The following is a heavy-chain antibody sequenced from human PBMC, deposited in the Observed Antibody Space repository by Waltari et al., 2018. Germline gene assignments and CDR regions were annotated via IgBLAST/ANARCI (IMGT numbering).Heavy chain of an antibody. Sequence: QVQLVESGGGVVQPGRSLRLSCAASGFTFSSYGMHWVRQAPGMGLEWVAVIWYDGINKYYADSVKGRFTISRDNSKNTLYLQMNSLRAEDTAVYYCARGTHWGQGTLVTVSS. CDR1: GFTFSSYG. CDR2: IWYDGINK. J-gene: IGHJ4*02. V-gene: IGHV3-33*01. CDR3: ARGTH.